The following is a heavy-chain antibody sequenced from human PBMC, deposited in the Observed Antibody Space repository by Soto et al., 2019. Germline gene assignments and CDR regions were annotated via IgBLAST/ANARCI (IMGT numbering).Heavy chain of an antibody. CDR2: IIPMFGTA. CDR1: GGTFSTYA. CDR3: ARRYCISSSCYLYGMDV. J-gene: IGHJ6*02. Sequence: QVQLVQSGAEVKKPGSSVKVSCKASGGTFSTYAISWVRQAPGQGLEWMGGIIPMFGTANYAQKFQGRVTITADESTSTAYRELSSLRSEDTAVFYCARRYCISSSCYLYGMDVWGQGTTVTVSS. D-gene: IGHD2-15*01. V-gene: IGHV1-69*12.